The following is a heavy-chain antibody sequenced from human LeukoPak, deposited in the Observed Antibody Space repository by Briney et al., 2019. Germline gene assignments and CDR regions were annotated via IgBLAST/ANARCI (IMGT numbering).Heavy chain of an antibody. D-gene: IGHD3-10*02. CDR2: INPNSGGT. J-gene: IGHJ4*02. CDR1: GYTFTDYY. Sequence: ASVKVSCKASGYTFTDYYVHWVRQAPGQGFEWMGWINPNSGGTTYAQKFQGRVTMTRDTSISTAYMELSRLTSDDTAVYYCARNKLLESNYVHFYFFDYWGQGTLVAVSS. CDR3: ARNKLLESNYVHFYFFDY. V-gene: IGHV1-2*02.